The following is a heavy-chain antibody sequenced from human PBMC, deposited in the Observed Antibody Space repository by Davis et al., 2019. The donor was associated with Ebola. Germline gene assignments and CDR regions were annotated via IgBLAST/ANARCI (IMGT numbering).Heavy chain of an antibody. D-gene: IGHD5-18*01. CDR3: AKDLAGYSYGAVYYYYYGMDV. J-gene: IGHJ6*02. Sequence: GESLKISCAASGSTFSSYAMHWVRQAPGKGLEWVAVISYDGSNKYYADSVKGRFTISRDNSKNTLYLQMNSLRAEDTAVYYCAKDLAGYSYGAVYYYYYGMDVWGQGTTVTVSS. CDR1: GSTFSSYA. CDR2: ISYDGSNK. V-gene: IGHV3-30-3*01.